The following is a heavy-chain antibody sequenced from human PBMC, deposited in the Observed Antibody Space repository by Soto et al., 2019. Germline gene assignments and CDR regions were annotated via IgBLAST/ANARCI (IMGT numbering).Heavy chain of an antibody. CDR3: ASGLGWGNVYGDTGSY. Sequence: ASVKVSCKASGYTFTSYDINWVRQATGQGLEWMGWMNPNSGNTGYAQKFQGRVTMTRNTSISTAYMELSSLRSEDTAVYYCASGLGWGNVYGDTGSYWGQGTLVTVSS. V-gene: IGHV1-8*01. CDR1: GYTFTSYD. D-gene: IGHD4-17*01. J-gene: IGHJ4*02. CDR2: MNPNSGNT.